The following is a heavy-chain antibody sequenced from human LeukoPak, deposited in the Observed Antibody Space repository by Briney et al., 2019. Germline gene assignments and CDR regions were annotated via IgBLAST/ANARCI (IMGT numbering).Heavy chain of an antibody. J-gene: IGHJ4*02. V-gene: IGHV4-34*01. CDR3: ARGSSFDGYCSAGACDAGYYDS. D-gene: IGHD2-15*01. Sequence: PSETLSLTCGVWGQSLNAYFWNWIRQAPGKPLEYIGEINHRGSSHYNPSLKTRVTLAVDTSKNQFSLRLTSVTAADTAVYFCARGSSFDGYCSAGACDAGYYDSWGQGTPVTVSS. CDR2: INHRGSS. CDR1: GQSLNAYF.